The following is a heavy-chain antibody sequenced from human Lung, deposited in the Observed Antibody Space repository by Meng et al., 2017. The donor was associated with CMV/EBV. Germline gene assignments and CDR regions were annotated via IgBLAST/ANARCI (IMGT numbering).Heavy chain of an antibody. CDR2: IRYEGRSK. Sequence: GESLKISCVASGFTFSSSWMSWVRRAPGKGLEWVAFIRYEGRSKLYADSVKGRFTISRDNSKNTLSMEMNSLRAEDTAVYYCAKDDCDITNCWQYYALDVXGQGXTVTFSS. CDR1: GFTFSSSW. V-gene: IGHV3-30*02. CDR3: AKDDCDITNCWQYYALDV. D-gene: IGHD1-1*01. J-gene: IGHJ6*02.